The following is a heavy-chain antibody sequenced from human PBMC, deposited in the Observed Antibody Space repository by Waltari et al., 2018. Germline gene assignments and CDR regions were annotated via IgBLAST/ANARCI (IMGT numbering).Heavy chain of an antibody. D-gene: IGHD3-3*02. V-gene: IGHV3-48*04. Sequence: EVQLVESGGGLVQPGGSLRLSCAVSGSTFNNYHMNWVRLAPGRGLEWLSYISSDSNVIYYSDSVRGRFTVSRDNAKSSLFLQMNSLRAEDTAVYYCARELDHIKDDYWGQGTLVTVSS. CDR3: ARELDHIKDDY. CDR2: ISSDSNVI. CDR1: GSTFNNYH. J-gene: IGHJ4*02.